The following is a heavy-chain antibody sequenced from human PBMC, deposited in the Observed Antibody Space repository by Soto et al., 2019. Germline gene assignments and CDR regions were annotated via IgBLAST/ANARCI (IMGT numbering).Heavy chain of an antibody. V-gene: IGHV4-31*03. J-gene: IGHJ6*03. CDR2: IYYSGST. CDR1: GGSISSGGYY. Sequence: QVQLQESGPGLVKPSQTLSLTCTVSGGSISSGGYYWSWIRQHPGKGLEWIGYIYYSGSTYYNPSLKSRVTMSVDTSEHQFSLRLSSVTAADTAVYYCARKDSGYGDYMDVWGKGTTVTVSS. CDR3: ARKDSGYGDYMDV. D-gene: IGHD5-12*01.